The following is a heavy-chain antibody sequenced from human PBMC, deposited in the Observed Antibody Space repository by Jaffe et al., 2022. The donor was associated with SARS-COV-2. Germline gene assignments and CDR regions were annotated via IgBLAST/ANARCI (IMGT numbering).Heavy chain of an antibody. CDR1: GFTFDDYA. J-gene: IGHJ5*02. CDR3: AKDKGTAMVTGWFDP. V-gene: IGHV3-9*01. D-gene: IGHD5-18*01. CDR2: ISWNSGSI. Sequence: EVQLVESGGGLVQPGRSLRLSCAASGFTFDDYAMHWVRQAPGKGLEWVSGISWNSGSIGYADSVKGRFTISRDNAKNSLYLQMNSLRAEDTALYYCAKDKGTAMVTGWFDPWGQGTLVTVSS.